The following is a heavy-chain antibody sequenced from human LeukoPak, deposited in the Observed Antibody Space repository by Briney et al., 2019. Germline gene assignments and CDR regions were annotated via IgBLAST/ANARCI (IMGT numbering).Heavy chain of an antibody. D-gene: IGHD1-26*01. CDR2: INWNGGNT. CDR3: AREEAGSYSYYFDY. V-gene: IGHV3-20*04. Sequence: PGGSLRLSCAASGFTFDDYGMSWVRQAPGKGLEWVSGINWNGGNTGYADSVKGRFTISRDNAKNSLYLQMNSLRAEDTALYYCAREEAGSYSYYFDYWGQGTLVTVSS. J-gene: IGHJ4*02. CDR1: GFTFDDYG.